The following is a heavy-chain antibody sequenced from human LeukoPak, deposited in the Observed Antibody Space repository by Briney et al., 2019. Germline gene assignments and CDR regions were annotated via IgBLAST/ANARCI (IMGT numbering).Heavy chain of an antibody. V-gene: IGHV4-39*07. D-gene: IGHD2-15*01. J-gene: IGHJ4*02. CDR3: ARDGAYCSGGSCYSPFDY. Sequence: SETLSLTCTVSGGSISSSSYYWGWIRQPPGKGLEWIGSIYYSGSTYYNPSLKSRVTISVDTSKNQFSLKLSSVTAADTAVYYCARDGAYCSGGSCYSPFDYWGQGTLVTVSS. CDR2: IYYSGST. CDR1: GGSISSSSYY.